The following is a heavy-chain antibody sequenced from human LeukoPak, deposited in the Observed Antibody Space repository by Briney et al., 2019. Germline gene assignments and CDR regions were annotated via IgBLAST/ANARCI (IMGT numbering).Heavy chain of an antibody. J-gene: IGHJ2*01. V-gene: IGHV3-48*03. CDR2: ISSSGSTI. CDR3: ARAAYSSTWYSRYFDL. CDR1: GFTFSSYE. D-gene: IGHD6-13*01. Sequence: GSLRLSCAASGFTFSSYEMDWVRQAPGKGLEWVSYISSSGSTIYYADSVKGRFTISRENAKNSLYLQMNSLRAGDTAVYYCARAAYSSTWYSRYFDLWGRGTLVTVSS.